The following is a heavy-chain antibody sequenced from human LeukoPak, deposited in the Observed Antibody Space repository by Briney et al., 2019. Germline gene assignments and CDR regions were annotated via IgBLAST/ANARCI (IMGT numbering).Heavy chain of an antibody. D-gene: IGHD2-15*01. CDR1: GYTFTSYD. V-gene: IGHV1-8*01. CDR3: ARGRGYCSGGSCASRFDP. CDR2: MNPNSGNT. J-gene: IGHJ5*02. Sequence: ASVKVSCKASGYTFTSYDINWVRQATGQGLEWMGWMNPNSGNTGFAQKFQGRVTMTRNTSISTAYMELSSLRSEDTAVYYCARGRGYCSGGSCASRFDPWGQGTLVTVSS.